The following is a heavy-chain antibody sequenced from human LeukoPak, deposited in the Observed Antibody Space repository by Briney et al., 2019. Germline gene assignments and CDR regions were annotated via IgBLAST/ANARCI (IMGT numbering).Heavy chain of an antibody. V-gene: IGHV4-4*02. CDR1: GGSISSGIW. J-gene: IGHJ3*02. D-gene: IGHD6-19*01. Sequence: SETLSLTCAASGGSISSGIWWSWVRQPPGKGLEWIGEIYHSGSTNYNPSLKSRVAISVDKSKNQFSLNLSSVTAADMAVYFCARDAYSSGNDTFDIWGRGTMVTVSS. CDR3: ARDAYSSGNDTFDI. CDR2: IYHSGST.